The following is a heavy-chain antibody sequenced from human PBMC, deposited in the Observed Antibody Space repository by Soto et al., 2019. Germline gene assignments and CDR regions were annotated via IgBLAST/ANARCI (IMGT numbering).Heavy chain of an antibody. CDR1: GGTFSSYT. V-gene: IGHV1-69*08. J-gene: IGHJ4*02. CDR3: AIEYCSSTSCYSSSHG. D-gene: IGHD2-2*01. Sequence: QVQLVQSGAEVKKPGSSVKVSCKASGGTFSSYTISWVRQAPGQGLEWMGRIIPSLGIANYAQKFQGRVTITADKSTSTAYMELSSLRSEDTAVYYCAIEYCSSTSCYSSSHGWGQGTLVTVSS. CDR2: IIPSLGIA.